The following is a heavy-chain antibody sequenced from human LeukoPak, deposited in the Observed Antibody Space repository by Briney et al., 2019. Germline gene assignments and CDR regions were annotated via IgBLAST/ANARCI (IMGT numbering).Heavy chain of an antibody. D-gene: IGHD5-24*01. Sequence: GGSLRLSCAASGFTFSSYAMHWVRQAPGKGLEWVAVISYDGSNKYYADSVKGRFTISRDNSKNTLYLQMNSLRAEDTAVYYCAKDQVIEMATINFLIYNWFDPWGQGTLVTVSS. CDR3: AKDQVIEMATINFLIYNWFDP. J-gene: IGHJ5*02. V-gene: IGHV3-30-3*01. CDR1: GFTFSSYA. CDR2: ISYDGSNK.